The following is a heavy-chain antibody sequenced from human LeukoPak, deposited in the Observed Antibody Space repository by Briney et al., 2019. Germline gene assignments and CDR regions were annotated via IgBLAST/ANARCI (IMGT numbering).Heavy chain of an antibody. Sequence: SQTLSLTCAISGDSVSSNSAAWNWIRQSPWRDLEWLGRTYYRSKWYNDYAVSVKSRITINPDTSKNQFSLQLNSVTPEDTAVYYCTLGYCSSTSCSFGYWGQGTLVTVSS. J-gene: IGHJ4*02. D-gene: IGHD2-2*01. CDR2: TYYRSKWYN. CDR1: GDSVSSNSAA. V-gene: IGHV6-1*01. CDR3: TLGYCSSTSCSFGY.